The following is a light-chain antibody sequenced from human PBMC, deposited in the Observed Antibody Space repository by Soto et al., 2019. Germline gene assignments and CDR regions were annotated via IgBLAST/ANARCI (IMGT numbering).Light chain of an antibody. J-gene: IGKJ4*01. CDR2: DAS. CDR1: ESIRTW. CDR3: QQYNSWPLT. Sequence: DIQMTQSPSTLSASIGDRVTITCRASESIRTWLAWYQHKPGKAPKFLIYDASSLESGVPSRFSGSGSGTEFTLTISNLQPDDFATYFCQQYNSWPLTFGGGTKVDI. V-gene: IGKV1-5*01.